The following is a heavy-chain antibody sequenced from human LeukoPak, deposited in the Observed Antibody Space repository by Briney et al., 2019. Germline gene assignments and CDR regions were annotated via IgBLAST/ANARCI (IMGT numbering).Heavy chain of an antibody. Sequence: GGSLRLSCAASGFTVSSNYMSWVRQAPGKGLEWVSVVYSGGSTYYADSVKGRFTISRDNSKNTLYLQMNSLRAEDTAVYYCARDRSAVAGTTDWGQGTLVTVSS. CDR3: ARDRSAVAGTTD. J-gene: IGHJ4*02. V-gene: IGHV3-53*01. D-gene: IGHD6-19*01. CDR1: GFTVSSNY. CDR2: VYSGGST.